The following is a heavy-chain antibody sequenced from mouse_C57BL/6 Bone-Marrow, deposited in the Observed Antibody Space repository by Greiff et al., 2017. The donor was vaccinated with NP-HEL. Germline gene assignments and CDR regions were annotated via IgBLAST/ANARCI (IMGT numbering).Heavy chain of an antibody. Sequence: DVQLVESGGGLVKPGGSLKLSCAASGFTFSSYAMSWVRQTPEKRLEWVATISDGGSYTYYPDNVKGRFTISRDNAKNNLYLQMSHLKSEDTAMYYCARGDYGAYWGQGTLVTVSA. V-gene: IGHV5-4*01. J-gene: IGHJ3*01. CDR1: GFTFSSYA. CDR2: ISDGGSYT. CDR3: ARGDYGAY. D-gene: IGHD2-4*01.